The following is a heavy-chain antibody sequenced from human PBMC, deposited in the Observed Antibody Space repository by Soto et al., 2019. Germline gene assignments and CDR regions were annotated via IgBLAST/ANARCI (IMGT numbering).Heavy chain of an antibody. J-gene: IGHJ4*02. Sequence: QVQLVQSGSEVKKPGSSVKVSCKASGGTFTIYTISWVRQAPGQGLEWMGRVIPIFDVTSYAQRFQGRVNITADKSTTTAYMELSSLRSEDTAVYYCARDRDNSNGTNFDYWGQGTLVTVSS. V-gene: IGHV1-69*02. CDR1: GGTFTIYT. CDR3: ARDRDNSNGTNFDY. CDR2: VIPIFDVT. D-gene: IGHD1-20*01.